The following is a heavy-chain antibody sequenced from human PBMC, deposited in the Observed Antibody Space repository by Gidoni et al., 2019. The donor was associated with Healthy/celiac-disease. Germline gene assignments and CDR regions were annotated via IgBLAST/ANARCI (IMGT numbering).Heavy chain of an antibody. CDR3: ASLGGWYDWFDP. CDR2: IDPSDSYT. V-gene: IGHV5-10-1*03. D-gene: IGHD6-19*01. J-gene: IGHJ5*02. Sequence: EVQLVQSGAEVKKPAESLRISCKGSGYCFTSYWISWVRQMPGKGLEWMGRIDPSDSYTNYSPSFQGHVTISADKSISTAYLQWSSLKASDTAMYYCASLGGWYDWFDPWGQGTLVTVSS. CDR1: GYCFTSYW.